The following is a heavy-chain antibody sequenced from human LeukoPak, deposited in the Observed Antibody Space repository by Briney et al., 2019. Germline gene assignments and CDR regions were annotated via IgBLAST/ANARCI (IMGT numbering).Heavy chain of an antibody. Sequence: PGGSLRLSCAASEFTFRSYGMHWVRQAPGKGLEGVAFIQHDGSNKYYGDSVKGRFTISRDNSKNTLYLQMSSLRSEDTAVYFCAKDVVGQQWPENYWGQGTLVTVSS. CDR3: AKDVVGQQWPENY. V-gene: IGHV3-30*02. CDR2: IQHDGSNK. J-gene: IGHJ4*02. D-gene: IGHD6-19*01. CDR1: EFTFRSYG.